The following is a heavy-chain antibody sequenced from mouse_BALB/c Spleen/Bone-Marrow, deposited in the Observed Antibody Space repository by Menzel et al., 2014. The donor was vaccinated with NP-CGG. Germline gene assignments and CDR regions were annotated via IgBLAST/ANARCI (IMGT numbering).Heavy chain of an antibody. CDR1: GFDFRRYW. J-gene: IGHJ3*01. Sequence: EVKLVESGGGLVQPGGSLKLSCAASGFDFRRYWMRWVRQAPGKGLEWIGEINPDSSTINYTPSLQDKFIISRDNAKNTLYLQMSKVRSYDTALYYCARRHYYGSFAYWGQGTLVTVSA. CDR2: INPDSSTI. CDR3: ARRHYYGSFAY. D-gene: IGHD1-2*01. V-gene: IGHV4-1*02.